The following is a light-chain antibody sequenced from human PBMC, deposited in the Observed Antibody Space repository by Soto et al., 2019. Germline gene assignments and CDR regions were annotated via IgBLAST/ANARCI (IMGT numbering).Light chain of an antibody. CDR3: QQYDSSPMT. CDR2: GAS. J-gene: IGKJ1*01. V-gene: IGKV3-20*01. Sequence: EIVLTQSPGTLSLSPGERATLSCRASQSVSSSYLAWYQQKPGQAPRLLIYGASSRATGIPDRCSGSGSGTDFTLTISSMEPDDFSVYYCQQYDSSPMTFGQGTKVEIK. CDR1: QSVSSSY.